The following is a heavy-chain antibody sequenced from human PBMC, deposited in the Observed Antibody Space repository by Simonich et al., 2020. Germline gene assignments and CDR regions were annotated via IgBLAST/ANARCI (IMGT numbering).Heavy chain of an antibody. CDR3: ASSKRGYNWNDFDY. CDR1: GYTFTGYY. CDR2: INTNNDGT. J-gene: IGHJ4*02. Sequence: QVQLVQSGAEVKKPGASVKVSCKASGYTFTGYYMNWVRQAPGQGIEERGLINTNNDGTNYAQKVRGRVTKTRDTANSTAYMELSRLRSDDTAVYYCASSKRGYNWNDFDYWGQGTLVTVSS. D-gene: IGHD1-1*01. V-gene: IGHV1-2*02.